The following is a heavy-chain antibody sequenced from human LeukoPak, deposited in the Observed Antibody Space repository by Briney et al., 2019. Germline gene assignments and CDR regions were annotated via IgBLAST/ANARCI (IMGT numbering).Heavy chain of an antibody. Sequence: LQTLSLSCTVSGGSINNDDNNWSWIRQPPGKGRVWIGNTYYSGRTYYIPSLKSRVNISVDTSKNQFSLQLSSTTAADTAIYYCASSRRWNAFDIGGQGTMVTVSS. D-gene: IGHD5-24*01. CDR2: TYYSGRT. CDR1: GGSINNDDNN. V-gene: IGHV4-30-4*08. J-gene: IGHJ3*02. CDR3: ASSRRWNAFDI.